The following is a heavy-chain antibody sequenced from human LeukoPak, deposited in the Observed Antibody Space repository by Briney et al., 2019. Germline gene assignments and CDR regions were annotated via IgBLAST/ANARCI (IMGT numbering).Heavy chain of an antibody. D-gene: IGHD6-13*01. V-gene: IGHV3-30*18. Sequence: PGRSLRLSCAASGFIFSSYGMHWVRQAPGKGLEWVAAISYDGSNKYHAESVKGRFTISRDTSKNALYLQMNSLRAEDTAVYYCAKPVGYSSSWFDYWGQGTLVTVSS. CDR2: ISYDGSNK. J-gene: IGHJ4*02. CDR1: GFIFSSYG. CDR3: AKPVGYSSSWFDY.